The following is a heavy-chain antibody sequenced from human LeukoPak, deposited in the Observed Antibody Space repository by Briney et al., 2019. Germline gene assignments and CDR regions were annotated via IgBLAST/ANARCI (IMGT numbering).Heavy chain of an antibody. CDR2: ISGSGGST. CDR1: GFTFSSYV. CDR3: AMASSTSSGWFDP. Sequence: PGGSLRLSCAASGFTFSSYVMSWVRQAPGKGMEWVSTISGSGGSTYYADSVKGRFTISRDNSKNTLYLQMNSLRAEDMAVYDCAMASSTSSGWFDPWGQGTPVTVSS. V-gene: IGHV3-23*01. J-gene: IGHJ5*02. D-gene: IGHD2-2*01.